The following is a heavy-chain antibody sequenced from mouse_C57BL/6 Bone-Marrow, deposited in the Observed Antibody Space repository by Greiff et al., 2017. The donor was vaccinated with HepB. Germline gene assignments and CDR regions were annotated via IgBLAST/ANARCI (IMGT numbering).Heavy chain of an antibody. CDR1: GYSITSGYD. CDR2: ISYSGST. D-gene: IGHD1-1*01. V-gene: IGHV3-1*01. J-gene: IGHJ1*03. Sequence: EVQLQQSGPGMVKPSQSLSLTCTVTGYSITSGYDWHWIRHFPGNKLEWMGYISYSGSTNYNPSLKSRISITHDTSKNHFFLKLNSVTTEDTATYYCARETLRLDYWYFDVWGTGTTVTVSS. CDR3: ARETLRLDYWYFDV.